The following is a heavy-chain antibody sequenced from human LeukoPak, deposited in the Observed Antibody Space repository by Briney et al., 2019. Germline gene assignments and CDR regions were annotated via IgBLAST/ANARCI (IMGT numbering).Heavy chain of an antibody. Sequence: ASVKVSCKASGYTFTGYYMHWVRQAPGQGLEWMGWINPNSGGTNYAQKFQGRVTMTRDTSISTAYMELSRLRSDDTAVYYCARLAYCGGDCYSEDYWGQGTLVTVSS. CDR1: GYTFTGYY. CDR3: ARLAYCGGDCYSEDY. V-gene: IGHV1-2*02. J-gene: IGHJ4*02. D-gene: IGHD2-21*01. CDR2: INPNSGGT.